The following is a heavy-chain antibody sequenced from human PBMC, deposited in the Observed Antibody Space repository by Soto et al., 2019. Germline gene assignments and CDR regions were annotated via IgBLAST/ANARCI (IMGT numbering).Heavy chain of an antibody. CDR3: AKGCGGSCFNFDY. Sequence: EVQLLESGGGLVQPGGSLRLSCAASGFTFSSYAMSWVRQAPGKGLEWVSAISGSGGSTYYADSEKGRFTISRDNSKNTLYLQMNSLRAEDTAVYYCAKGCGGSCFNFDYWGQGTLVTVSS. J-gene: IGHJ4*02. D-gene: IGHD2-15*01. V-gene: IGHV3-23*01. CDR2: ISGSGGST. CDR1: GFTFSSYA.